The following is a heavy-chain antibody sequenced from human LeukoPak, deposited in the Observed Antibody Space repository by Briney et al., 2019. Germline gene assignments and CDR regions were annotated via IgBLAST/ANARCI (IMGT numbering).Heavy chain of an antibody. CDR3: AKSSQIAVAYFDY. CDR1: GFTFDDYT. V-gene: IGHV3-43*01. Sequence: PGGSLRLSCAASGFTFDDYTMHWVRQAPGKGLEWVSLISWDGGSTYYADSVKGRFTISRDNSKNSLYLQMNGLRTEDTASYYCAKSSQIAVAYFDYWGQGTLVTVSS. CDR2: ISWDGGST. J-gene: IGHJ4*02. D-gene: IGHD6-19*01.